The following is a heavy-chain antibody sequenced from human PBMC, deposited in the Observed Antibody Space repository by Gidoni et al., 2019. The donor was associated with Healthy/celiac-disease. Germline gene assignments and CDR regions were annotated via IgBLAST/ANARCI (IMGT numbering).Heavy chain of an antibody. Sequence: EVQLLESGGGLVQPGGSLRLSCAASGFTCSSYAMSWVRQAPGKGLEWVSAISGSGGSTYYADSVKGRFTISRDNSKNTLYLQMNSLRAEDTAVYYCAKGGTILLWFGELSIMDVWGQGTTVTVSS. J-gene: IGHJ6*02. CDR1: GFTCSSYA. CDR2: ISGSGGST. D-gene: IGHD3-10*01. V-gene: IGHV3-23*01. CDR3: AKGGTILLWFGELSIMDV.